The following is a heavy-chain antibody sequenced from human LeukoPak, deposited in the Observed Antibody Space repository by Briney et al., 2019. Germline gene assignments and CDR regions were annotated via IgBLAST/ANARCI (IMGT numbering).Heavy chain of an antibody. Sequence: SETLSLTCTVSGGSISNKYWSWIRQPPGKGLEWIGYIYYSGSTYYNPSLKSRVTISVDTSKNQFSLKLSSVTAADTAVYYCARGGIAAASNWFDPWGQGTLVTVSS. D-gene: IGHD6-13*01. CDR2: IYYSGST. V-gene: IGHV4-59*08. J-gene: IGHJ5*02. CDR1: GGSISNKY. CDR3: ARGGIAAASNWFDP.